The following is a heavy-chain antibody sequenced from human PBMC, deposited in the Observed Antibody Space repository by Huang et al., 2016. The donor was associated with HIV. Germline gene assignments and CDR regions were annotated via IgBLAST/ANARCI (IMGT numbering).Heavy chain of an antibody. Sequence: QLQLQESGPGQVKPSETLSLTCTVSGDFISSTNYYWGWIRPSPGKGREWVGSVYQSGSTNYNPSLKSRVTLSGDTSRNQFSLRLNSVTAADTAVYYCASQHIGAAATWFWGRGTQVAVSS. J-gene: IGHJ4*02. CDR2: VYQSGST. CDR1: GDFISSTNYY. CDR3: ASQHIGAAATWF. V-gene: IGHV4-39*01. D-gene: IGHD6-13*01.